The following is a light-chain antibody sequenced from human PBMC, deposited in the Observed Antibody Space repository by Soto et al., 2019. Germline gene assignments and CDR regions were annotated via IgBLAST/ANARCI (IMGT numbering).Light chain of an antibody. Sequence: DIQMTQSPSTLSASVGDTVTITCRASQSISSWLAWYQQKPGKAPKLLIYKASSLDSGVPSRFSGSGSGTEFTLTISSLQPDDFATYYCQQYNSYSRTFGQGTKVDIK. V-gene: IGKV1-5*03. CDR3: QQYNSYSRT. CDR1: QSISSW. J-gene: IGKJ1*01. CDR2: KAS.